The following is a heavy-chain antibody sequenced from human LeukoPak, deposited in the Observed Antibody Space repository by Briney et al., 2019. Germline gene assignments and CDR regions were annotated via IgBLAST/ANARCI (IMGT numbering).Heavy chain of an antibody. CDR2: ISGSAGST. CDR1: GFTFSNHA. D-gene: IGHD2-2*01. J-gene: IGHJ6*03. Sequence: GGSLRLSCAASGFTFSNHAMSWVRQAPGKGLEWVSVISGSAGSTNYADSVKGRFTISRDNSKNTLYPQMNSLRAEDTAVYYCAKRPQLLSNYYYYMDVWGKGTTLTVSS. CDR3: AKRPQLLSNYYYYMDV. V-gene: IGHV3-23*01.